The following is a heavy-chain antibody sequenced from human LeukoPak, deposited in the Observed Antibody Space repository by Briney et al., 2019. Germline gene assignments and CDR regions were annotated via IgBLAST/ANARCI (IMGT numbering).Heavy chain of an antibody. J-gene: IGHJ6*02. CDR1: GSIFTSYW. D-gene: IGHD3-22*01. CDR2: IDRRDSYT. V-gene: IGHV5-10-1*01. Sequence: GASLQISCKGSGSIFTSYWISWVRQLPGEGQEWGGRIDRRDSYTNYSPSFQGHVTISADKSISTAYLQWSSLKASDTAMYYCARHPLYYYDSSGYPGGNYYGMDVWGQGTTVTVSS. CDR3: ARHPLYYYDSSGYPGGNYYGMDV.